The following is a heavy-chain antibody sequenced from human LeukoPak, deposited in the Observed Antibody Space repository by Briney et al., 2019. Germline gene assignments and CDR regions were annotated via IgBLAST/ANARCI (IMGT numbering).Heavy chain of an antibody. D-gene: IGHD6-13*01. V-gene: IGHV4-39*07. CDR1: GGSISSSSYY. J-gene: IGHJ6*04. CDR2: IYYSGST. CDR3: ARGAGIASL. Sequence: SETLSLTCTVSGGSISSSSYYWGWIRQPPGKGLEWIGSIYYSGSTYYNPSLKSRVTISVDTSKNQFSLKLSSVTAADTAVYYCARGAGIASLWGKGTTVTVSS.